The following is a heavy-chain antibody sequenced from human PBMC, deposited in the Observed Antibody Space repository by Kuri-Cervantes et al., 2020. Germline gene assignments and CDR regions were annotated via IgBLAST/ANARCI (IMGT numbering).Heavy chain of an antibody. D-gene: IGHD6-19*01. V-gene: IGHV2-5*02. CDR3: AQNSGTLAGDYFDY. J-gene: IGHJ4*02. CDR1: GFSLSADAMA. CDR2: LFWDDDK. Sequence: SGPTLVKPTQTLTLTCTFSGFSLSADAMAVGWIRQPPGKAPEWLAILFWDDDKRYSPSLKSRLTITKDTSKNQVVLTMTNMDPVDTATYYCAQNSGTLAGDYFDYWGQGTLVTVSS.